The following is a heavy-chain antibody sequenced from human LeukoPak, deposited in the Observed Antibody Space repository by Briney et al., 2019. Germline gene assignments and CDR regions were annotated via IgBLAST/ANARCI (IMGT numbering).Heavy chain of an antibody. V-gene: IGHV3-53*01. CDR1: GFTFESHE. CDR3: ARDLTTVTYYGMDV. D-gene: IGHD4-17*01. Sequence: GGSLRLSCAVSGFTFESHEMNWVRQAPGKGLEWVSVIYSGGSTYYADSVKGRFTISRDNSKNTLYLQMNSLRAEDTAVYYCARDLTTVTYYGMDVWGQGTTVTVSS. J-gene: IGHJ6*02. CDR2: IYSGGST.